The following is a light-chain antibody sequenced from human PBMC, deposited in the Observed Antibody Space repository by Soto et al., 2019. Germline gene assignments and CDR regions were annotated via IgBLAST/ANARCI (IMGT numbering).Light chain of an antibody. Sequence: DIQMTQSPSAVSVCVLDRFTITCRASQTISSWLAWYQQKPGKAPKLLIYKASTLKSGVPSRFSGSGSGTEFTLTISSLQPDDFATYYCQHYNSYSEAFGQGTKV. V-gene: IGKV1-5*03. CDR1: QTISSW. CDR2: KAS. CDR3: QHYNSYSEA. J-gene: IGKJ1*01.